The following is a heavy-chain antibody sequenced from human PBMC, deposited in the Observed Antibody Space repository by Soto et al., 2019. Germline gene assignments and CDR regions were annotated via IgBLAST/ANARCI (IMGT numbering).Heavy chain of an antibody. CDR2: ISYGGSNK. J-gene: IGHJ5*02. D-gene: IGHD2-2*01. CDR1: GFTFSSYG. Sequence: QVQLVESGGGVVQPGRSLRLSCAASGFTFSSYGMHWVRQAPGKGLEWVAVISYGGSNKYYADSVKGRFTISRDNSKNTLYLQINNLRAEDTAVYYCAKDNCISTSCYRLYNWFDPWGQGTLVTVSS. CDR3: AKDNCISTSCYRLYNWFDP. V-gene: IGHV3-30*18.